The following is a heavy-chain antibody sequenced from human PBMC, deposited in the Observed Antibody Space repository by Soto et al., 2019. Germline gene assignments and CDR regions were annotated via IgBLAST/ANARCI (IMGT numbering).Heavy chain of an antibody. V-gene: IGHV1-69*01. CDR3: ARAGPHSDY. CDR2: IIPIFGTA. J-gene: IGHJ4*02. CDR1: GGTFSSYA. Sequence: QVQLVQSGAEVKKPGSSVKVSCKASGGTFSSYAISWVRQAPGQGLEWVGGIIPIFGTANYAQKFQGRVTITADESTSTAYIELSSLSSEDTAVYYCARAGPHSDYWGQGTLVTVPS.